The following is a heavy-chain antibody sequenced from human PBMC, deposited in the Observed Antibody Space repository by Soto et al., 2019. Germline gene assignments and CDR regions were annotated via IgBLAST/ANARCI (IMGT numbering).Heavy chain of an antibody. V-gene: IGHV3-66*01. CDR2: IYSGGST. Sequence: EVQLVESGGGSVQPGGSLRLSCAASGFTVSNNHMTWVRLPPGKGLEWVSVIYSGGSTYYADSVKGRFTISRDNPKNTLYLQMNNLEDDDTAVYYCARDFYVVGGTPREDSWGQGPLVTVSS. CDR1: GFTVSNNH. J-gene: IGHJ4*02. CDR3: ARDFYVVGGTPREDS. D-gene: IGHD1-26*01.